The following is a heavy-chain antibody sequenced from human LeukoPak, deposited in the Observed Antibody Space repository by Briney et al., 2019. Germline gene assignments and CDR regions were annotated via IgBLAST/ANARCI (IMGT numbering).Heavy chain of an antibody. CDR1: GFTFSSYS. CDR2: ISSSSSYI. CDR3: ARHYGDYAHFDY. V-gene: IGHV3-21*01. Sequence: GGSLRLSCAASGFTFSSYSMNWVRQAPGKGLEWVSSISSSSSYIYYADSVKGRFTIPRDNAKNSLYLQMNSLRAEDTAVYYCARHYGDYAHFDYWGQGTLVTVSS. D-gene: IGHD4-17*01. J-gene: IGHJ4*02.